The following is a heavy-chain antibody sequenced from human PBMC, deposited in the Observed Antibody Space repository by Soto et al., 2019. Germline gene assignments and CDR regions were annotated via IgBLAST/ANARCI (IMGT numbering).Heavy chain of an antibody. CDR2: IYYSGST. Sequence: QVQLQESGPGLVKPSQTLSLTCTVSGGSISSGDYYWSWIRQPPGKGLEWIGYIYYSGSTYYNPSLKSRVTKSEDKXKNQFSLKLSSVTAADTAVYYCARGANYDSSGYYFWGQGTLVTVSS. D-gene: IGHD3-22*01. CDR3: ARGANYDSSGYYF. CDR1: GGSISSGDYY. J-gene: IGHJ4*02. V-gene: IGHV4-30-4*01.